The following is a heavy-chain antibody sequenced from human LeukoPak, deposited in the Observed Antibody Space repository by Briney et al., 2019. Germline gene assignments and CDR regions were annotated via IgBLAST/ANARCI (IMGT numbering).Heavy chain of an antibody. J-gene: IGHJ6*02. CDR2: IIPIFGTA. D-gene: IGHD3-3*01. CDR1: GYTFTSYA. CDR3: ARALRFLEWAYTYGMDV. Sequence: SVKVSCKASGYTFTSYAMNWVRQAPGQGLEWMGGIIPIFGTANYAQKFQGRVTITADESTSTAYMELSSLRSEDTAVYYCARALRFLEWAYTYGMDVWGQGTTVTVSS. V-gene: IGHV1-69*13.